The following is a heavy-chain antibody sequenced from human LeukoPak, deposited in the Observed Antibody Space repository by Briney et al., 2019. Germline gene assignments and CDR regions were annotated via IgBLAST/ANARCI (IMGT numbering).Heavy chain of an antibody. CDR2: ITSSSAYI. CDR3: ARDLFGSGSFYGF. CDR1: GFTFSTYS. J-gene: IGHJ4*02. Sequence: GGSLRLSCAASGFTFSTYSMHWVRQAPGKGLEWVSTITSSSAYIYYADSVKGRFTISRDNAKNSLYLQMNSPRAEDTAVYYCARDLFGSGSFYGFWGQGTLVTVSS. D-gene: IGHD3-10*01. V-gene: IGHV3-21*06.